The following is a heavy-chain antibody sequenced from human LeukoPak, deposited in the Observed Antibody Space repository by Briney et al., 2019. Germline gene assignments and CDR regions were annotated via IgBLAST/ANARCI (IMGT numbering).Heavy chain of an antibody. Sequence: GASVKVSCKASGYTFTSYGISWVRQAPGQGLEWMGWISAYNGNTNYAQKLQGRVTMTTDTSTSTAYMELRSLRSDDTAVYYCARDQLWFGEYPFRYWGQGTLVTVSS. V-gene: IGHV1-18*01. CDR3: ARDQLWFGEYPFRY. CDR1: GYTFTSYG. D-gene: IGHD3-10*01. CDR2: ISAYNGNT. J-gene: IGHJ4*02.